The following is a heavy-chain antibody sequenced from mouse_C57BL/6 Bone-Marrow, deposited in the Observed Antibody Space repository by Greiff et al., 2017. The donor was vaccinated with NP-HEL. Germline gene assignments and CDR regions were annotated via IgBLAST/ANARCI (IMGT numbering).Heavy chain of an antibody. V-gene: IGHV1-4*01. CDR3: ARWTQLGCAFDY. CDR1: GYTFTSYT. Sequence: QVQLQQSGAELARPGASVKMSCKASGYTFTSYTMHWVKQRPGQGLEWIGYINPSSGYTKYNQKFKDKATLTADKSSSTAYMQLSSLTSEDSAVYYCARWTQLGCAFDYWGQGTTLTVSS. CDR2: INPSSGYT. J-gene: IGHJ2*01. D-gene: IGHD4-1*02.